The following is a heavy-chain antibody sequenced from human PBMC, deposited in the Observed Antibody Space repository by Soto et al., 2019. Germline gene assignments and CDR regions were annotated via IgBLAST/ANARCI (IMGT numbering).Heavy chain of an antibody. CDR1: GFTFSSYA. V-gene: IGHV3-64*01. CDR3: ARVQQLARNYYYYYMDV. D-gene: IGHD6-6*01. Sequence: GGSLRLSCAASGFTFSSYAMSWVRQAPGKGLEYVSAVSSNGGSTYYANSVKGRFTISRDNSKNTLYLQMGSLRAEDMAVYYCARVQQLARNYYYYYMDVWGKGTTVTVSS. J-gene: IGHJ6*03. CDR2: VSSNGGST.